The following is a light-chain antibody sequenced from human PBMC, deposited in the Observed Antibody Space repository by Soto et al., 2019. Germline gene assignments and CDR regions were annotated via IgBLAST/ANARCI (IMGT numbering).Light chain of an antibody. CDR2: DTS. V-gene: IGKV3-11*01. J-gene: IGKJ2*01. Sequence: EIVLTQSPATLSLSPGERATLSCRASQSVGSHLAWYQQKAGQAPRLLIYDTSNRATGIPVRFRGSGSGTDSTPTISSLEAEDIAVYYCQQRSNWPATFGQGTKREIK. CDR3: QQRSNWPAT. CDR1: QSVGSH.